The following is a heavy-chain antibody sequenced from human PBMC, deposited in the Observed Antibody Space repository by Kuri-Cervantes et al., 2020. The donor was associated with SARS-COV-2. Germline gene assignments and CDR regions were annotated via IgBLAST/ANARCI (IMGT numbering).Heavy chain of an antibody. Sequence: GGSLSLSCAASGFTFSSYSMNWVRQAPGKGLEWVSSISSSSSYIYYADSVKGRFTISRDNSKNTLYLQMNSLRAEDTAVYYFASRFWSGYYQPYYYYGMDVWGQGTTVTVSS. CDR1: GFTFSSYS. CDR3: ASRFWSGYYQPYYYYGMDV. V-gene: IGHV3-21*01. D-gene: IGHD3-3*01. J-gene: IGHJ6*02. CDR2: ISSSSSYI.